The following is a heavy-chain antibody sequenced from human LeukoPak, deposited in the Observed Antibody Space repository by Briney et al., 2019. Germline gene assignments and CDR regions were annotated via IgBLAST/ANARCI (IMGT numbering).Heavy chain of an antibody. CDR2: TYYSGST. CDR1: GGSISRYY. Sequence: SETLSLTCTVSGGSISRYYWSWIRQPPGKGLEWIGYTYYSGSTNYNPSPKSRVTISVDTSKNQFSLKLSSVTAADTAVYYCARDVVAGRGGFDYWGQGTLVTVSS. V-gene: IGHV4-59*01. J-gene: IGHJ4*02. D-gene: IGHD6-19*01. CDR3: ARDVVAGRGGFDY.